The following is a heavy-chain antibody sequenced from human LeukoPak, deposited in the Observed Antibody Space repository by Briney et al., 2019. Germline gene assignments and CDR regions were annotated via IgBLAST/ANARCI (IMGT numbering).Heavy chain of an antibody. CDR1: GGSFSGYY. D-gene: IGHD2-8*02. Sequence: SETLSLTCAVYGGSFSGYYWSWIRQPPGKGLEWIGEINHSGSTNYNPSLKSRVTISVDTSKNQFSLKLSSVTAADTAVYYCASQVLYWFDPWGQGTLVTVSS. J-gene: IGHJ5*02. CDR3: ASQVLYWFDP. CDR2: INHSGST. V-gene: IGHV4-34*01.